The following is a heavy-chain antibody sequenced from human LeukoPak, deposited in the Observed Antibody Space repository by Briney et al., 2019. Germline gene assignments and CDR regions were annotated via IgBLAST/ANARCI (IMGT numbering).Heavy chain of an antibody. J-gene: IGHJ5*02. V-gene: IGHV4-34*01. D-gene: IGHD6-19*01. CDR2: INHSGST. Sequence: SETLSLTCAVYGGSFSGYYWSWIRQPPGKGLEWIGEINHSGSTNYNPSLKSRVTISVDTSKNQFPLKLSSVTAADTAVYYCARGRGSGWHPTHNWFDPWGQGTLVTVSS. CDR3: ARGRGSGWHPTHNWFDP. CDR1: GGSFSGYY.